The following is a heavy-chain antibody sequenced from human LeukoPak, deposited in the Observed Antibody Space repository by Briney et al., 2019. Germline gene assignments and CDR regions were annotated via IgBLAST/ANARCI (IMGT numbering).Heavy chain of an antibody. CDR1: GYSISSGYY. V-gene: IGHV4-38-2*02. Sequence: SETLSLTCTVSGYSISSGYYWGWIRQPPGKGLEWIGSIYHSGSTYYNPSLKSRVTISVDTSKNQFSLKLTSVIAADTAVYYCARPRGYNYGYGAFDIWGQGTMVTVSS. J-gene: IGHJ3*02. CDR3: ARPRGYNYGYGAFDI. D-gene: IGHD5-18*01. CDR2: IYHSGST.